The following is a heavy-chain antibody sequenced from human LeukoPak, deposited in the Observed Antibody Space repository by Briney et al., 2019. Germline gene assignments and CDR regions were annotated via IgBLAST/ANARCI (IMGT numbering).Heavy chain of an antibody. CDR2: IKHDGSDK. CDR3: ARDDPRVGATETD. CDR1: GFNFNTCW. J-gene: IGHJ4*02. D-gene: IGHD1-26*01. Sequence: GGSLRLSCAASGFNFNTCWMSWVRQAPGKGLEWVANIKHDGSDKFYVDSVKGRFTISRDNAKNELFLQMISLRAGDTALYYCARDDPRVGATETDWGQGTLVTVSS. V-gene: IGHV3-7*01.